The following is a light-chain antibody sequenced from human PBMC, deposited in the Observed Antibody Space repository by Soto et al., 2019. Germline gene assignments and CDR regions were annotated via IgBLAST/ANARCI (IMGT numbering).Light chain of an antibody. CDR2: AVS. CDR3: SSYAGNYIYV. CDR1: SSYIGPYDH. V-gene: IGLV2-11*01. J-gene: IGLJ1*01. Sequence: QSALTQPRSVSGSPGQSVTFSCTRTSSYIGPYDHVAWYQQHPGKAPKLIIFAVSKRPSGVPDRFSGSKSGNTASLTISGLQAEDEADYYCSSYAGNYIYVFATGTKLTVL.